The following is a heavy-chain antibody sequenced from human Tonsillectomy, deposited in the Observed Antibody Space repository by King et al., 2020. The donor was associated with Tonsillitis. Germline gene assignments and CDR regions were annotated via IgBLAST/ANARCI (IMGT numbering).Heavy chain of an antibody. CDR3: TSMTNYYDTTVAFDY. V-gene: IGHV3-15*01. CDR2: IKSKTDGGTT. CDR1: GFTFNNAW. J-gene: IGHJ4*02. D-gene: IGHD3-22*01. Sequence: VQLVESGGGLVKPGGSLRLSCAASGFTFNNAWMSWVRQAPGKGLEWVGRIKSKTDGGTTDYAAPVKGRLTISRDDSTTTLNLQMNSLKTEDTAIYYCTSMTNYYDTTVAFDYWGQGTLVTGSS.